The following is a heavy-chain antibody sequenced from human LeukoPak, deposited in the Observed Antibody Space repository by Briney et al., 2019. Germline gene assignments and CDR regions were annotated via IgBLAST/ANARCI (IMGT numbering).Heavy chain of an antibody. V-gene: IGHV1-18*01. CDR2: ISAYNGNT. CDR3: ARANSFAIRVDY. Sequence: ASVKVSCKASGYTFTSYGISWVRQAPGQGLEWMGWISAYNGNTDYAQKLQGRVTMTTDTSTSTAYMELRSLTSDDTAVYYCARANSFAIRVDYWGQGTLVTVSS. CDR1: GYTFTSYG. D-gene: IGHD5-18*01. J-gene: IGHJ4*02.